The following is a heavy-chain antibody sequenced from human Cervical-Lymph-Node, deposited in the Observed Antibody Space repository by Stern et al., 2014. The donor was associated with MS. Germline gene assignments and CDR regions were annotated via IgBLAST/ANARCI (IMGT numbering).Heavy chain of an antibody. J-gene: IGHJ6*02. Sequence: VHLVESGGGVVQPGRSLRLSCAASGFTFSSYGMHWVRQAPGQGLEWVAGIWYDGSNRYYADSVKGRFTISRDNSKNTLYLQMNSLRAEDTAVYYCARDRGCSGDSCYPSYYYYYGMDVWGQGTTVTVSS. CDR2: IWYDGSNR. D-gene: IGHD2-15*01. V-gene: IGHV3-33*01. CDR3: ARDRGCSGDSCYPSYYYYYGMDV. CDR1: GFTFSSYG.